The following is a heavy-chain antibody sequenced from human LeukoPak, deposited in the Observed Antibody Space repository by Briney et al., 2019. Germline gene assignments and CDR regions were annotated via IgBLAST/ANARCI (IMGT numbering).Heavy chain of an antibody. J-gene: IGHJ4*02. CDR3: ARSIKGDSDH. V-gene: IGHV3-48*03. D-gene: IGHD3-10*01. Sequence: GGSLRLSCAASGFTFRSYEVNWVRQAPGKGLGWVSYISSSGTTVYYADSVRGRFTVSRDNGKNSLYLEMNSLRAEDTAVCYCARSIKGDSDHWGQGTLVTVSS. CDR2: ISSSGTTV. CDR1: GFTFRSYE.